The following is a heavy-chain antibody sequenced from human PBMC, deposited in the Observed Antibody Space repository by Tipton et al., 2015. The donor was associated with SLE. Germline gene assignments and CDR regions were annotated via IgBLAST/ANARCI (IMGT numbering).Heavy chain of an antibody. CDR1: GFTFSTYS. V-gene: IGHV3-21*01. Sequence: SLRLSCAASGFTFSTYSMNWVRQAPGKGLEWVSSISSSSHFIFYADSVKGRFTISRDNSKNTLYLQMNSLRVEDTAVYYCARDLGGVDYWGQGTMVTVSS. CDR3: ARDLGGVDY. CDR2: ISSSSHFI. D-gene: IGHD2-21*02. J-gene: IGHJ3*01.